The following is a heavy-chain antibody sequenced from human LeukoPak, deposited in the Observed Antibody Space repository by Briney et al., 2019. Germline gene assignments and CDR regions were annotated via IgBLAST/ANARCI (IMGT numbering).Heavy chain of an antibody. CDR1: GGTFSSYA. D-gene: IGHD1-14*01. CDR3: ARSPKITALYYFDY. J-gene: IGHJ4*02. Sequence: SVKVSCTASGGTFSSYAIGWVRQAPGQGLEWMGGIIPIFGTANYAQKFQGRVTITADESTSTAYMELSSLRSEDTAVYYCARSPKITALYYFDYWGQGTLVTVSS. CDR2: IIPIFGTA. V-gene: IGHV1-69*13.